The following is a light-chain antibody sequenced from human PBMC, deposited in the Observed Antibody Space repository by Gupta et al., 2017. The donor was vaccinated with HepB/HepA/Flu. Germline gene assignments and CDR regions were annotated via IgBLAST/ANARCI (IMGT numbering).Light chain of an antibody. CDR1: KLGDKY. J-gene: IGLJ2*01. CDR3: QAWDSSTVV. Sequence: SSDLTPPPSVSVSPGQPAIITCSGDKLGDKYSCWYQQKPGQSPVVVIYQDTKRPSGIPGRFSGSNSGNTATLTISGTQAMDEADYYCQAWDSSTVVFGGGTKLTVL. CDR2: QDT. V-gene: IGLV3-1*01.